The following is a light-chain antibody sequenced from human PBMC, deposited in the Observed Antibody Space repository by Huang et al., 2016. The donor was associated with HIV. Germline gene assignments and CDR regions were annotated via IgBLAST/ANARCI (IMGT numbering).Light chain of an antibody. CDR3: QQYKDSSLT. CDR2: HAS. Sequence: DIVLTHSTATLSLSPGERATLSCRASQSVGTHLAWYQQNPGQAPRLLIYHASTRATGIPDRFSGSGSGTDFTLTISGLEPEDFAVFYCQQYKDSSLTFGQGTRVEIK. J-gene: IGKJ4*02. V-gene: IGKV3D-20*02. CDR1: QSVGTH.